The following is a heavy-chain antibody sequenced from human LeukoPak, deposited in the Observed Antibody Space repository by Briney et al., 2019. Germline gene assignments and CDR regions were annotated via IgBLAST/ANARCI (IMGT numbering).Heavy chain of an antibody. CDR1: GGSVSSVIYY. D-gene: IGHD2-2*01. Sequence: SETLSLTCTVSGGSVSSVIYYWSWIRHPPGKGLELIRFMHHSRSTSHHPSLQNRVTISADTSKNQLPLKRCSATAADTAVYYCARGGGYCSSTSCYSFYYYYGMDVWGQGTTVTVSS. CDR2: MHHSRST. V-gene: IGHV4-61*01. CDR3: ARGGGYCSSTSCYSFYYYYGMDV. J-gene: IGHJ6*02.